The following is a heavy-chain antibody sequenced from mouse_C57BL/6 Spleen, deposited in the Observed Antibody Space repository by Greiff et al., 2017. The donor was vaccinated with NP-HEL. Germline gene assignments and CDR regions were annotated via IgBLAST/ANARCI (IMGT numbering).Heavy chain of an antibody. CDR1: GYTFTSYW. J-gene: IGHJ2*01. Sequence: QVQLQQPGAELVMPGASVKLSCKASGYTFTSYWMHWVKQRPGQGLEWIGELDPSDSYTNYNQKFKGKSTLTVDKSSSTAYMQLSSLTSEDSAVYYCAREDSRNYFDYWGQGTTLTVSS. CDR2: LDPSDSYT. V-gene: IGHV1-69*01. CDR3: AREDSRNYFDY.